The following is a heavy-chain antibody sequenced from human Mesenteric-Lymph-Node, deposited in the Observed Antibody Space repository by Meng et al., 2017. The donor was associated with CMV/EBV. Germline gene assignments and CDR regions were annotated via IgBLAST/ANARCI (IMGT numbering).Heavy chain of an antibody. CDR1: GFAFSTYT. V-gene: IGHV3-48*04. CDR2: ISSGGTTI. D-gene: IGHD5-24*01. J-gene: IGHJ3*02. Sequence: GESLKISCAASGFAFSTYTMNWVRQAPGMGLEWVASISSGGTTIYNADSVRGRFTISRDYATDSLFLQMTSLRADDTALYYCARHPRRATAFDNWGQGTMVTVSS. CDR3: ARHPRRATAFDN.